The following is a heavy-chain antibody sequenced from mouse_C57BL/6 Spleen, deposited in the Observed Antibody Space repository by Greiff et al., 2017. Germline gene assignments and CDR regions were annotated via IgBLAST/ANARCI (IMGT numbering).Heavy chain of an antibody. J-gene: IGHJ4*01. CDR3: ARASYSYAMDY. CDR2: INPYNGGT. CDR1: GYTFTDYY. D-gene: IGHD2-12*01. V-gene: IGHV1-26*01. Sequence: EVQLQQSGPELVKPGASVKISCKASGYTFTDYYMNWVKQSHGKSLEWIGDINPYNGGTSYNQKFKGKATLTVDKSSSTAYMELRSLTSEDSAVYYCARASYSYAMDYWGQGTSVTVSS.